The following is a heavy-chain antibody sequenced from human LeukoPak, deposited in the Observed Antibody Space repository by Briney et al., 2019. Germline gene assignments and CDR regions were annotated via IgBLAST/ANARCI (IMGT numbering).Heavy chain of an antibody. CDR1: GFTFSDYW. V-gene: IGHV3-7*01. CDR2: IKKDGGEK. Sequence: GGSLRLSCAASGFTFSDYWMSWVRQAPGKGLEWVAKIKKDGGEKYYMDSVRGRFTISRDNAKSSLFLQLNSVRAEDTAGYYCARAIGDYAGVHSSGHGTPVSASS. D-gene: IGHD4-17*01. CDR3: ARAIGDYAGVHS. J-gene: IGHJ5*01.